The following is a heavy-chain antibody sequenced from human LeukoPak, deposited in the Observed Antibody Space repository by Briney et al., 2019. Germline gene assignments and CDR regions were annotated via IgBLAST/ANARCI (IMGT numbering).Heavy chain of an antibody. Sequence: SVKVSCKASGYTFTRYYMHWVRQAPGQGLEWMGWINPNSGGTNYAQKFQGRVTITRDTSISTAYMELSRLRSDDTAVYYCGRRGPYYFHYWGQGTLVTVST. J-gene: IGHJ4*02. V-gene: IGHV1-2*02. CDR3: GRRGPYYFHY. D-gene: IGHD3-10*01. CDR1: GYTFTRYY. CDR2: INPNSGGT.